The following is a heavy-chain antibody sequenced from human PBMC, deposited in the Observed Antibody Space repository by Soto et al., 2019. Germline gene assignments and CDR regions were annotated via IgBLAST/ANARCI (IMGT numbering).Heavy chain of an antibody. V-gene: IGHV5-51*01. CDR3: QTRNGGHNFETYHWFDP. D-gene: IGHD1-1*01. CDR1: GYSFTSYW. CDR2: IYPGDSNT. Sequence: GESLKISCKISGYSFTSYWIGWVRQTPGKGLEWVGIIYPGDSNTRYSPSFQGHVTMSVDTSLSTVYLQWSSLKASDNAIYYCQTRNGGHNFETYHWFDPWGPGTLVTVS. J-gene: IGHJ5*02.